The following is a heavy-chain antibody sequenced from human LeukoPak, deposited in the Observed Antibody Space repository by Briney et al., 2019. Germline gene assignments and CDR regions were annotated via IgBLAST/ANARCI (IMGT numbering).Heavy chain of an antibody. J-gene: IGHJ2*01. CDR3: ARDGQQWLPLRPYWYFDL. Sequence: GGSLRLSCAASGFTFSSYSMNWVRQAPGKGLEWVSSISSSSSYIYYADSVKGRFTIPRDNAKNSLYLQMNSLRAEDTAVYYCARDGQQWLPLRPYWYFDLWGRGTLVTVSS. V-gene: IGHV3-21*01. D-gene: IGHD6-19*01. CDR2: ISSSSSYI. CDR1: GFTFSSYS.